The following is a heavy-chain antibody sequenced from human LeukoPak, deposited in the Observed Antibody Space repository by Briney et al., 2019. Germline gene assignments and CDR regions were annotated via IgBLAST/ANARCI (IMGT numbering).Heavy chain of an antibody. Sequence: PSETLSLTCTVSGGSISSYYWTWIRQPPGGGREWVGYISYGGSTNYNPSLKSRVTISVDTSTNQFSLKLSSVTAADTAVYYCARGIFGMVLNAFDLWGRGTMVTVSS. CDR3: ARGIFGMVLNAFDL. D-gene: IGHD3-3*01. V-gene: IGHV4-59*01. J-gene: IGHJ3*01. CDR1: GGSISSYY. CDR2: ISYGGST.